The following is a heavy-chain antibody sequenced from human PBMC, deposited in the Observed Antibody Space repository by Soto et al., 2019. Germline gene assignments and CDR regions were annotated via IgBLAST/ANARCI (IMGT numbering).Heavy chain of an antibody. Sequence: DVQLLESGGGLVQPGGSLRLSCAASGFSFSSYAMSWVRQAPGKGLEWVSSISGSGGSTYHADSVKGRFTISRDNSKNELYLPMNGLWDEDTAVYYCAKDQRGFSSQARIDYWGPGTLVTVSS. CDR1: GFSFSSYA. V-gene: IGHV3-23*01. CDR3: AKDQRGFSSQARIDY. CDR2: ISGSGGST. J-gene: IGHJ4*02. D-gene: IGHD2-2*01.